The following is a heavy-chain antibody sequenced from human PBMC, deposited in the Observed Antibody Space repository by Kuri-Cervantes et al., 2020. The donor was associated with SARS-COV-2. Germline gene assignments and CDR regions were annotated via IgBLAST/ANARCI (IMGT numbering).Heavy chain of an antibody. D-gene: IGHD4-17*01. V-gene: IGHV2-5*02. CDR2: IYCDDDN. Sequence: CGPTQATPTQLLSLPCTFSGISLSTSRVGVGWIRQPPGTALEWHALIYCDDDNRHCPSLKSRRTITKDSPKTQVVLTMTNMDPVDTATYYCARTTVTTALDYWGQGTLVTVSS. CDR1: GISLSTSRVG. CDR3: ARTTVTTALDY. J-gene: IGHJ4*02.